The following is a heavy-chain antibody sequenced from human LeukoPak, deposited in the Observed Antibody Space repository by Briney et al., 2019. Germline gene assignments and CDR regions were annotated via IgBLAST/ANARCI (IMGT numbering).Heavy chain of an antibody. J-gene: IGHJ4*02. D-gene: IGHD3-22*01. V-gene: IGHV1-46*01. CDR2: INPSGGST. CDR1: GYTFTSYY. Sequence: GASVKVSCKASGYTFTSYYMHWVRQAPGQGLEWMGIINPSGGSTSYAQKFQGRVTMTRDTSTSTVYMELSSLRSEDTAVYYCARESHYYDSSGYPNPFDYWGQGTLVIVSS. CDR3: ARESHYYDSSGYPNPFDY.